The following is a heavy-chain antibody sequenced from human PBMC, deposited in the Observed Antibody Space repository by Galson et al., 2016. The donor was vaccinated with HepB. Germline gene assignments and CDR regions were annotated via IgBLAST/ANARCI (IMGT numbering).Heavy chain of an antibody. J-gene: IGHJ4*02. D-gene: IGHD4-17*01. V-gene: IGHV3-23*01. CDR2: IDGHDDST. Sequence: SLRLSCAASGFSFNTYGMHWVRQAPGKGLEWVSAIDGHDDSTYYADSVRGRFTISRDNSKNTLYLQINSLRAEDTAVYYCATGGDYDIWGQGTLVTVSS. CDR3: ATGGDYDI. CDR1: GFSFNTYG.